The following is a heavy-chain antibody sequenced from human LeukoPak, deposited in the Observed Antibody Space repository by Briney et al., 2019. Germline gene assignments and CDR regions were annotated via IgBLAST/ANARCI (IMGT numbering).Heavy chain of an antibody. D-gene: IGHD5-24*01. CDR3: ARRRDAYNLLL. V-gene: IGHV3-30*03. CDR2: ISYDGSNK. Sequence: PGGSLRLSCAASGFTFSSYGMHWVRQAPGKGLEWVAVISYDGSNKYYADSVKGRFAISRDNAKNSLYLQMNSLRAEDTAVYYCARRRDAYNLLLWGQGTLVTVSS. J-gene: IGHJ4*02. CDR1: GFTFSSYG.